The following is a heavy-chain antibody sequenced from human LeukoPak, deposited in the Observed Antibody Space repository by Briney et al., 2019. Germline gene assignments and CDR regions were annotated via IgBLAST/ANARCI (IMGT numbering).Heavy chain of an antibody. CDR3: ARTWALKWELPGQFDY. CDR2: VYYKGTT. CDR1: GHTLSDLT. J-gene: IGHJ4*02. D-gene: IGHD4-23*01. V-gene: IGHV4-59*08. Sequence: SCKVSGHTLSDLTMHWVRQSPGKTLEWIGFVYYKGTTNFNPSLRSRVSMSVDMSRNQFSLSLTSVTAADTAVYYCARTWALKWELPGQFDYWGQGRQVTVSS.